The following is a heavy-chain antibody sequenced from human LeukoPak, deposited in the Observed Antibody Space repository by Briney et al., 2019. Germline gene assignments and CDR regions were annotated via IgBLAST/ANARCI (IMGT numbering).Heavy chain of an antibody. D-gene: IGHD1/OR15-1a*01. CDR1: GFTFSSYA. CDR3: AREYWNNYFDY. V-gene: IGHV3-30-3*01. CDR2: ISYDGSNK. Sequence: GGSLRLSCAASGFTFSSYAMHWVRQAPGKGLEWVAVISYDGSNKYYADSVKGRFTISRDNSKNTLYLQMNSLGAEDTAVYYCAREYWNNYFDYWGQGTLVTVSS. J-gene: IGHJ4*02.